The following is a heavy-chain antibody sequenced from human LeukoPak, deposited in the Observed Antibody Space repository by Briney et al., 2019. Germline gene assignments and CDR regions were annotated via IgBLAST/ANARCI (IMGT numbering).Heavy chain of an antibody. CDR3: ARDWLYCSGGSCYSRYYFDH. V-gene: IGHV4-38-2*02. J-gene: IGHJ4*02. CDR2: IYHSGST. D-gene: IGHD2-15*01. Sequence: PSETLSLTCTVSGYSISSGYYWGWIRQPPGKGLEWIGSIYHSGSTYYNPSLKSRVTISVDTSKNQFSLKLSSVTAADTAVYYCARDWLYCSGGSCYSRYYFDHWGQGTLVTVSS. CDR1: GYSISSGYY.